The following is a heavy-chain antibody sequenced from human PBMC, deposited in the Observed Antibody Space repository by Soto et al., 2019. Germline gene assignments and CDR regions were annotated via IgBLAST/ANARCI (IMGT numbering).Heavy chain of an antibody. V-gene: IGHV1-2*02. Sequence: ASVKVSCKASGYTFTAQYLHWVRKAPGEGLEWMRWINPTTGATRYAQKFQGRVTMTRDTSMSTAYLEVRSLRPDDTAVYYCAKGDSSWVSWFDPWGQGTLVTVSS. D-gene: IGHD6-19*01. J-gene: IGHJ5*02. CDR3: AKGDSSWVSWFDP. CDR2: INPTTGAT. CDR1: GYTFTAQY.